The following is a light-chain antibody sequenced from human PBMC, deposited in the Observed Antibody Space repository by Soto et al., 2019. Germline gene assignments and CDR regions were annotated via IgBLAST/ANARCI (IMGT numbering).Light chain of an antibody. J-gene: IGLJ2*01. Sequence: QSALTQPASVSGSPGQSVTISCTGTSRDLGDFNYVSWYQRHPGKAPKLIIFEVTNRPSGISDRFAGSKSGNTASLTISNLQAEDEAEYYCGSYTITTTLFVFGGGTQLTVL. CDR1: SRDLGDFNY. CDR2: EVT. V-gene: IGLV2-14*01. CDR3: GSYTITTTLFV.